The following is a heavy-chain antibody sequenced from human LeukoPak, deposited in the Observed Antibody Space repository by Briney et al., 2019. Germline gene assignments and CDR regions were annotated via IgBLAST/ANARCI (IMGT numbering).Heavy chain of an antibody. D-gene: IGHD1-1*01. V-gene: IGHV3-21*01. CDR3: AKASNSPGSYYYYMDV. J-gene: IGHJ6*03. CDR2: ISSSSSYI. Sequence: GGSLRLSCAASGFTFSSYSMNWVRQAPGKGLEWVSSISSSSSYIYYADSVKGRFTISRDNAKNSLYLQINSLRPEDTAVYYCAKASNSPGSYYYYMDVWGKGTTVTVSS. CDR1: GFTFSSYS.